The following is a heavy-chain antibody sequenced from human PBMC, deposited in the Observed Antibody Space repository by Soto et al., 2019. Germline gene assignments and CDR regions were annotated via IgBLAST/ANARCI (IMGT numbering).Heavy chain of an antibody. CDR2: IGTAGDT. CDR3: ARGSLGYCSGGSCYSTDFDY. D-gene: IGHD2-15*01. CDR1: GFTFSSYD. V-gene: IGHV3-13*01. J-gene: IGHJ4*02. Sequence: GGSLRLSCAASGFTFSSYDMHWVRQATGKGLEWVSAIGTAGDTYYPGSVKGRFTISRENAKNSLYLQMNSLRAGDTAVYYCARGSLGYCSGGSCYSTDFDYWGQGTLVTVSS.